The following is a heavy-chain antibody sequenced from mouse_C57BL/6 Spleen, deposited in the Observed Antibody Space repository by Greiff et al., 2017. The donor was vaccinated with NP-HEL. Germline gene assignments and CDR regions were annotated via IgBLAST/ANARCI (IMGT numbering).Heavy chain of an antibody. J-gene: IGHJ2*01. V-gene: IGHV5-4*01. D-gene: IGHD2-12*01. CDR3: ARDNDGGGFDY. Sequence: EVQGVESGGGLVKPGGSLKLSCAASGFTFSSYAMSWVRQTPEKRLEWVATISDGGSYTYYPDNVKGRFTISRDNAKNNLYLQMSHLKSEDTAMYYCARDNDGGGFDYWGQGTTLTVSS. CDR1: GFTFSSYA. CDR2: ISDGGSYT.